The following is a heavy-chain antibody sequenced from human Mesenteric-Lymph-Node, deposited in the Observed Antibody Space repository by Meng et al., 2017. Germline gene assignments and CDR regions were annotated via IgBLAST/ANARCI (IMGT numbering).Heavy chain of an antibody. CDR2: INPGNANT. V-gene: IGHV1-3*01. Sequence: QVQLVQSGAEAKKTGASVKVSCKASGYTFTSHVMHWVRQAPGQRFEWMGWINPGNANTRYSQKFQGRVTITRDTSASTAYMELSSLTSEDTAVYYCARQIVSTYYFDYWGQGTLVTVSS. CDR1: GYTFTSHV. J-gene: IGHJ4*02. D-gene: IGHD1-1*01. CDR3: ARQIVSTYYFDY.